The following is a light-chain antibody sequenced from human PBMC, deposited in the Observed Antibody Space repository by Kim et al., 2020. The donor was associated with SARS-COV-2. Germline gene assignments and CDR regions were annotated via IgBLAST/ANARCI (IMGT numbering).Light chain of an antibody. J-gene: IGKJ1*01. CDR3: QKYNRAPWT. Sequence: ASIGDRVTITCRASQDIDNSLAWYQQKTGKVPQVLIYAASTLQSGVPSRFSGSGSETEFTLTIGSLQTEDVATYYCQKYNRAPWTFGPGTKVDIK. CDR1: QDIDNS. V-gene: IGKV1-27*01. CDR2: AAS.